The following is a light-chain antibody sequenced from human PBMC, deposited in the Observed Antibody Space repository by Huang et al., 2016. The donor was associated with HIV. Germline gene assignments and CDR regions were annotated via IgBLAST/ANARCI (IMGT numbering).Light chain of an antibody. CDR1: QNINTY. CDR2: SAS. CDR3: QQGYSAWIT. Sequence: DILLTQSPSSLSASVGDRVTITCRASQNINTYLNWYQQKPGKAPNLLIHSASTLQTGVPSRFSVSGSGTDVTLTVNSLQPEDSATYYCQQGYSAWITFGQG. J-gene: IGKJ5*01. V-gene: IGKV1-39*01.